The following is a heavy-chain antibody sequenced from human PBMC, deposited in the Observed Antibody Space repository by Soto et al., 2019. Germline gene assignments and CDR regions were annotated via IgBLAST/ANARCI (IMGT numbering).Heavy chain of an antibody. J-gene: IGHJ5*02. V-gene: IGHV3-30-3*01. CDR3: AKDAISMVRGTNNWFDP. CDR2: ISYDGSNK. CDR1: GFTFSSYA. D-gene: IGHD3-10*01. Sequence: PGGSLRLSCAASGFTFSSYAMHWVRQAPGKGLEWVAVISYDGSNKYYADSVKGRFTISRDNSKNTLYLQMNRLRAEDTAVYYCAKDAISMVRGTNNWFDPWGQGTLVTVSS.